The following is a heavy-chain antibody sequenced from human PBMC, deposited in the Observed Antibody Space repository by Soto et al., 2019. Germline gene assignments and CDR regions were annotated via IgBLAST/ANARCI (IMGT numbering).Heavy chain of an antibody. J-gene: IGHJ4*02. CDR1: GFTFNNYA. D-gene: IGHD3-16*01. V-gene: IGHV3-23*01. CDR2: IRGGGGTT. CDR3: AKDRRAGGNAAFYFDF. Sequence: PGGSLRLSCATSGFTFNNYAMNWVRQAPGKGLEWVSFIRGGGGTTYYADSVKGRFTISRDNSHNTLYLQVHSLTAEDTAVYYWAKDRRAGGNAAFYFDFWGQGAQVTVSS.